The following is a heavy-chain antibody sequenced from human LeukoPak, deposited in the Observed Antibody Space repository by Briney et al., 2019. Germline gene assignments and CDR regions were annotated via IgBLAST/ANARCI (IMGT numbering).Heavy chain of an antibody. J-gene: IGHJ4*02. CDR1: GYTFTSYY. CDR2: INPSGGST. D-gene: IGHD3-10*01. CDR3: ARDRFPPYYGSGSYLDY. V-gene: IGHV1-46*01. Sequence: ASVKVSCKASGYTFTSYYMHWVRQAPGQGLEWMGIINPSGGSTSYAQKFQGRVTMTRDMSTSTVYMELSSLRSEDTDVYYCARDRFPPYYGSGSYLDYWGQGTMVTVSS.